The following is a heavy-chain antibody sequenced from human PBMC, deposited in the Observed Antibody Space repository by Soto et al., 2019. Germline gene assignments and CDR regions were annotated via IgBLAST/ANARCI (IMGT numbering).Heavy chain of an antibody. Sequence: ASVKVSCTTSGYNFASYGISWVRQAPGQGLEWMGWISAYNGNANYPQTVQGRVTLTRDTSTGTVYMELRSLRSDDTAVYFCARDSFGAVTGFDYWGQGTLVTVSS. V-gene: IGHV1-18*01. J-gene: IGHJ4*02. D-gene: IGHD3-3*01. CDR1: GYNFASYG. CDR3: ARDSFGAVTGFDY. CDR2: ISAYNGNA.